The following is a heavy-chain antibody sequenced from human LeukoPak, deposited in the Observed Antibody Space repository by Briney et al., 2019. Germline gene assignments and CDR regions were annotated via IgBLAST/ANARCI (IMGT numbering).Heavy chain of an antibody. V-gene: IGHV3-23*01. Sequence: GGSLRLSCAASGFTFSSYAMSWVRQAPGKGLEWVSAISGSGGSTYYADSVKGRFTISRDNSKNTLYLQMNSLRAEDTAVYYCAKDQAPYYYDSSLDYFDYWRQGTLVTVST. CDR1: GFTFSSYA. J-gene: IGHJ4*02. D-gene: IGHD3-22*01. CDR2: ISGSGGST. CDR3: AKDQAPYYYDSSLDYFDY.